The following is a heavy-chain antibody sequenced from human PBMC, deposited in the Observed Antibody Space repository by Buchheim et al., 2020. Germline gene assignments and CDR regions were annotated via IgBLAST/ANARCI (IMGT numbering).Heavy chain of an antibody. CDR1: GGSTSSGDYY. D-gene: IGHD3-10*01. Sequence: QVQLQESGPGLVKPSQTLSLTCTVSGGSTSSGDYYWSWIRQPPGKGLEWIGYIYYSGSTYYNPSLKSRVTISVDTSTNQFSLKLSSVTAADTAVYYCARDQLYYGSGSYYKRMDVWGQGTT. CDR3: ARDQLYYGSGSYYKRMDV. V-gene: IGHV4-30-4*01. CDR2: IYYSGST. J-gene: IGHJ6*02.